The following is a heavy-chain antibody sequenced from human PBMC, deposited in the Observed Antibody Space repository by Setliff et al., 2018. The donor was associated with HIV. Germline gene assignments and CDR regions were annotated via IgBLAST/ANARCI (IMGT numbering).Heavy chain of an antibody. J-gene: IGHJ5*02. CDR3: AVTYSSSWYRLNWFDP. CDR2: IYYSGST. D-gene: IGHD6-13*01. Sequence: PSETLSLTCTVSGGSISSSSYYWGWIRQPPGKGLEWIGSIYYSGSTYYNPSLKSRVTISVDTSKNQFSLKLSSVTAADTAVYYCAVTYSSSWYRLNWFDPWGQGTLVTVSS. V-gene: IGHV4-39*01. CDR1: GGSISSSSYY.